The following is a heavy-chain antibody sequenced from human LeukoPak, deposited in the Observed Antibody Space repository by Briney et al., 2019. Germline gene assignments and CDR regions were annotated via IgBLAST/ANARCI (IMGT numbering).Heavy chain of an antibody. CDR3: ARRHWELFFDF. V-gene: IGHV3-7*01. CDR2: IKEDGSDK. J-gene: IGHJ4*02. CDR1: GLMFSNHA. D-gene: IGHD1-26*01. Sequence: PGGSLRLSCAGSGLMFSNHAMTWVRQAPGKGLEWLANIKEDGSDKYYVDSVKGRFTISRDNAKNSLYLYMNSLRAEDTAVYYCARRHWELFFDFWGQGTLVTVSS.